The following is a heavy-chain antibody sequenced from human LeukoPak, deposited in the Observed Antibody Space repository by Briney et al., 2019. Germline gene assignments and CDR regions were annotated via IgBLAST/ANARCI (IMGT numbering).Heavy chain of an antibody. V-gene: IGHV3-23*01. Sequence: GGSLRLSCAASGFTFSSYAMSWVRQAPVKGLEWVSAISGSGGSTYYADSVKGRFTISRDNSKNTLYLQMNSLRAEDTAVYYCAKDPLVGATMSSPFDYWGQGTLVTVSS. J-gene: IGHJ4*02. D-gene: IGHD1-26*01. CDR1: GFTFSSYA. CDR3: AKDPLVGATMSSPFDY. CDR2: ISGSGGST.